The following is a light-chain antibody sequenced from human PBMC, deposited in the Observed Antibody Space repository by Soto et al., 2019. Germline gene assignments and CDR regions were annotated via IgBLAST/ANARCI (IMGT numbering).Light chain of an antibody. CDR2: GAS. CDR3: QQYNTYSRT. CDR1: QSVSSGH. J-gene: IGKJ1*01. V-gene: IGKV3-20*01. Sequence: DIVLTQSPGTLSLSPGERASLSCRASQSVSSGHLAWYQQKPGQAPRLLIYGASSRATGIPDRFSGSGSGAEFTLTISSLQPDDFATYYCQQYNTYSRTFGQGTKVDI.